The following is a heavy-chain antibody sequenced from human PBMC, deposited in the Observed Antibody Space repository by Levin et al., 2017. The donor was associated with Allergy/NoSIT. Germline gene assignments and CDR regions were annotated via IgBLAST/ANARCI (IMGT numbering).Heavy chain of an antibody. CDR2: ISGSGGST. CDR1: EFTFSSYA. Sequence: GGSLRLSCAASEFTFSSYAMSWVRQAPGKGLEWVSAISGSGGSTYYADSVKGRFTISRDNSKNTLYLQMNSLRAEDTAVYYCAKDLGSVYYDLLTSYDYWGQGTLVTVSS. V-gene: IGHV3-23*01. CDR3: AKDLGSVYYDLLTSYDY. J-gene: IGHJ4*02. D-gene: IGHD3-9*01.